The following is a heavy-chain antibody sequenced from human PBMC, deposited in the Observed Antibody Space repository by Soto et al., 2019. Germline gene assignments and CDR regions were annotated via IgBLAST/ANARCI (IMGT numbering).Heavy chain of an antibody. Sequence: QVQLQESGPGLVRPSETLSLTCTVSGGSVSGGSYFWSWVRQPPGKGLEWIGYFYYSGSTKYNPSLKSRVTILEDTSKNQFSLKLTSVTAADTAVYYCAGEGRMGTFDYWGQGARVTVSS. CDR2: FYYSGST. V-gene: IGHV4-61*01. D-gene: IGHD1-1*01. CDR3: AGEGRMGTFDY. CDR1: GGSVSGGSYF. J-gene: IGHJ4*02.